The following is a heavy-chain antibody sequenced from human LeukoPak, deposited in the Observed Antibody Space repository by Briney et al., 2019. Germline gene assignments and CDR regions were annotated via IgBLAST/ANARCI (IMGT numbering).Heavy chain of an antibody. D-gene: IGHD6-19*01. Sequence: GGSLRLSCAASGFTFSDCYMNWIRQAPGKGLEWISYISSSGGTIYYADSVKGRFTISRDNAKNSLYLQMNSLRAEDTAVYYCAGYSSGWFGAFHIWGQGTMVTVSS. J-gene: IGHJ3*02. CDR1: GFTFSDCY. CDR2: ISSSGGTI. CDR3: AGYSSGWFGAFHI. V-gene: IGHV3-11*04.